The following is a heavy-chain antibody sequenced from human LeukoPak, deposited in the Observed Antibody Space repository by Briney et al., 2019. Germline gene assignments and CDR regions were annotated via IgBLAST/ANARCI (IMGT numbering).Heavy chain of an antibody. Sequence: GGSLRLSCAASGFTFSSYGMHWVRQAPGKGLEWVAFVRYDGSNKYYADSVKGRFTISRDNSKNTLYLQMNSLRAEDTAVYYCSREDRLFSSSSGIDYWGQGTLVTVSS. V-gene: IGHV3-30*02. J-gene: IGHJ4*02. CDR1: GFTFSSYG. D-gene: IGHD6-6*01. CDR3: SREDRLFSSSSGIDY. CDR2: VRYDGSNK.